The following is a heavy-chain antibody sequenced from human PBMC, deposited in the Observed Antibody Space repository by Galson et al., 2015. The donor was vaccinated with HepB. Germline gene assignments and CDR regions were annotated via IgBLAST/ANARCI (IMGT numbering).Heavy chain of an antibody. CDR1: GYTFTSYA. J-gene: IGHJ6*02. Sequence: SVKVSCKASGYTFTSYAMNWVRQAPGQGLEWMGWINTNTGNPTYAQGFTGRFVFSLDTSVSTAYLQMNSLRAEDTAVYYCARGRQMSPLSYGMDVWGQGTTVTVSS. CDR2: INTNTGNP. CDR3: ARGRQMSPLSYGMDV. V-gene: IGHV7-4-1*02.